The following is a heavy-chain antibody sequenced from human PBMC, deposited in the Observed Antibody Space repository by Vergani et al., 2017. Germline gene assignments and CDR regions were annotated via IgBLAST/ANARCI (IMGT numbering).Heavy chain of an antibody. CDR2: IYWNDDK. J-gene: IGHJ4*02. CDR1: GFSLSTSGVV. V-gene: IGHV2-5*01. D-gene: IGHD3-10*01. Sequence: QITLKESGPTLVKPTQTLPLTCTFSGFSLSTSGVVVGWIRQPPGKALEWLALIYWNDDKRYSPSLKSRLTITKDTSKNQVVLTMTNMDPVDTATYYCAHHGAYDGSEDYWGQGTLVTVSS. CDR3: AHHGAYDGSEDY.